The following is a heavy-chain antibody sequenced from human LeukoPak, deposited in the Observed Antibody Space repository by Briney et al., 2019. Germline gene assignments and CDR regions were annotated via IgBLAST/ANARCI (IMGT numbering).Heavy chain of an antibody. CDR3: ARHGGGLFDY. V-gene: IGHV4-39*01. CDR2: IYYSGST. D-gene: IGHD3-16*01. J-gene: IGHJ4*02. Sequence: SETLSLTCTVSGVSISSSSYDWGWIRQPPGKGLEWIGSIYYSGSTYYNPSLESRVTISVDTSKNQFSLKLSSVTAADTAVYYCARHGGGLFDYWGQGTLVTVSS. CDR1: GVSISSSSYD.